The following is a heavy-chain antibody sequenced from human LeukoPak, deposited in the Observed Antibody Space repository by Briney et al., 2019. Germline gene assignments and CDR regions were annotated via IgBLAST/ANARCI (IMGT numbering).Heavy chain of an antibody. CDR2: IIPIFGTE. V-gene: IGHV1-69*13. Sequence: PAASVTVSCKVSGYTLTELSMHWVRQAPGQGLEWMGGIIPIFGTENYAQKFQGRVTITADESTSTAYMERSSLRSEDTAMYYCARGPPRERSNILTGYWGSPTHYYYYYGMDVWGQGTTVTVSS. CDR1: GYTLTELS. J-gene: IGHJ6*02. D-gene: IGHD3-9*01. CDR3: ARGPPRERSNILTGYWGSPTHYYYYYGMDV.